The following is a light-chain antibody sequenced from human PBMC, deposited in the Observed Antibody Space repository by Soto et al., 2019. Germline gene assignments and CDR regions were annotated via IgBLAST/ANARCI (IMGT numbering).Light chain of an antibody. CDR2: EVT. CDR1: SSDAGGYNY. CDR3: SSYAASNNFYFV. Sequence: QSVLTQAPSASGSPGQSVTISCTGTSSDAGGYNYVSWYQQYPGRAPKLMIYEVTKRPSGVPDRFSGSKSGNTASLTVSGLQAEDEADYYCSSYAASNNFYFVFGGGTKVTVL. V-gene: IGLV2-8*01. J-gene: IGLJ3*02.